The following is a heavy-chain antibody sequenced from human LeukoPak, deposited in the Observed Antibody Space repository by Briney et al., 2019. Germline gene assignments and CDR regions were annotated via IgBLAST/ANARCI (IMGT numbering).Heavy chain of an antibody. V-gene: IGHV5-51*01. CDR3: ARTHERLVFAFDQ. CDR2: IYPGDSRT. D-gene: IGHD6-19*01. CDR1: GYHFTTYW. J-gene: IGHJ3*01. Sequence: GESLKISCKGSGYHFTTYWIGWVRQMPGKGLEWMGFIYPGDSRTRYSPSFQGHVTMSADKSISTAYVQWNRLKDSDTAIYYCARTHERLVFAFDQWGQGTLVRVSS.